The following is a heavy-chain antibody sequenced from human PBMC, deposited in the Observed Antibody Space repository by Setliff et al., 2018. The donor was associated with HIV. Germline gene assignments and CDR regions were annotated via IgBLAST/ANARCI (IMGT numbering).Heavy chain of an antibody. V-gene: IGHV3-30*04. D-gene: IGHD3-22*01. CDR1: GFTFSYFA. CDR3: AREPTYYYESSGPYDAFDI. CDR2: ISYDGNVK. Sequence: GGSLRLSCAASGFTFSYFAMHWVRQAPGKGLEWVAVISYDGNVKYYADSVKGRFTISRDNSKNTLYVQMNSLRPEDTAVYYCAREPTYYYESSGPYDAFDIWGQGTMVTVSS. J-gene: IGHJ3*02.